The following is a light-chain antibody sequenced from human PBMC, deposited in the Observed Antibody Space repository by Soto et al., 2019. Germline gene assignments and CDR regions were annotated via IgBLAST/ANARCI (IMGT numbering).Light chain of an antibody. CDR2: AAS. V-gene: IGKV1-39*01. CDR3: QQSYSTPRT. CDR1: QSISSY. J-gene: IGKJ1*01. Sequence: PSSLSAYVGDRLNINCLASQSISSYLNWYQQKPGKAPKLLIYAASSLQSGVPSRFSGSGSGTDFTLTISSLQPEDFATYYCQQSYSTPRTFGQGTKVDSK.